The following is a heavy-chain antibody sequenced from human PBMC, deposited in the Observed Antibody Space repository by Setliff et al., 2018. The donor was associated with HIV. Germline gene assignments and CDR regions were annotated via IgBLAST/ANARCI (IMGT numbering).Heavy chain of an antibody. J-gene: IGHJ4*02. Sequence: PSETLSLTCTVSGDSISSGSYYWSCIRQPAGKGLEWIGQIYTSGITNYNPSLKSRVTISVDTSKNQFSLNLTSVTAADAAIYYWTRDGIGRDYWGQGTLVTVSS. CDR2: IYTSGIT. CDR1: GDSISSGSYY. CDR3: TRDGIGRDY. D-gene: IGHD1-1*01. V-gene: IGHV4-61*09.